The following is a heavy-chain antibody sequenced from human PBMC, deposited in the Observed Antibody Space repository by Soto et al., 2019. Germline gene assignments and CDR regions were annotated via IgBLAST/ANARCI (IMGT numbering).Heavy chain of an antibody. V-gene: IGHV1-24*01. J-gene: IGHJ6*03. CDR2: FDPEDGET. Sequence: ASVKVSCKVSGYTLTELPMHWVRQAPGKGLEWMGGFDPEDGETIYAQKFQGRVTMTEDTSTDTAYMELSSLRSEDTAVYYCATSNYYYYYMDVWGKGTTVTVSS. CDR1: GYTLTELP. CDR3: ATSNYYYYYMDV.